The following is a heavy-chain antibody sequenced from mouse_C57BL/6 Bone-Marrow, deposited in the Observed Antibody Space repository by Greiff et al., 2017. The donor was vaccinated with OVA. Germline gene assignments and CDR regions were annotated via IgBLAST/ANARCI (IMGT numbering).Heavy chain of an antibody. J-gene: IGHJ4*01. CDR2: ISNAGGST. Sequence: EVQRVESGGGLVQPGGSLKLSCAASGFTFSDYYMHWVRQTPEKRLEWVAYISNAGGSTYYPDTVKGRFTISRDNAKNTLYLQMSRLKSEDTAVYYCAGRSCCGNYDAMDYWGQGTSVTVSS. V-gene: IGHV5-12*01. CDR3: AGRSCCGNYDAMDY. CDR1: GFTFSDYY. D-gene: IGHD2-10*01.